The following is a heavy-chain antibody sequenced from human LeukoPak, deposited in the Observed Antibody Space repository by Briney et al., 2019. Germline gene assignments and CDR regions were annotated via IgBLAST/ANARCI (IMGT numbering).Heavy chain of an antibody. CDR1: GYTFTSYY. CDR3: ARGTTYDFWSGYYYYMDV. J-gene: IGHJ6*03. D-gene: IGHD3-3*01. CDR2: INPSGGST. Sequence: ASVKVSCKASGYTFTSYYMHWVRQAPGQGLEWMGIINPSGGSTSYAQKFQGRVTITRNTSISTAYMELSSLRSEDTAVYYCARGTTYDFWSGYYYYMDVWGKGTTVTVSS. V-gene: IGHV1-46*01.